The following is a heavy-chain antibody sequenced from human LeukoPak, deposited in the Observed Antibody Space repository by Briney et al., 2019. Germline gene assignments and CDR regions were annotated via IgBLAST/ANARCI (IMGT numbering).Heavy chain of an antibody. CDR3: ARERTGGGWYGAFDI. J-gene: IGHJ3*02. V-gene: IGHV3-21*01. CDR1: GFTFSSYS. CDR2: ISSSSSYI. Sequence: PGGSLRLSCAASGFTFSSYSMSWVRQAPGKGLEWVSSISSSSSYIYYADSVKGRFTISRDNAKNSLYLQMNSLRAEDTAVYYCARERTGGGWYGAFDIWGQGTMVTVSS. D-gene: IGHD6-19*01.